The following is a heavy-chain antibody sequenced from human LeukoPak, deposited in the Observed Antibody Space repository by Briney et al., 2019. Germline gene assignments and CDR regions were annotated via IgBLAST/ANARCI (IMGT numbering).Heavy chain of an antibody. J-gene: IGHJ5*02. V-gene: IGHV4-30-4*01. CDR1: GGSISSGDYY. D-gene: IGHD6-13*01. Sequence: SETLSLTCTVSGGSISSGDYYWSWIRQPPGTGLEWIGYIYYSGSTYCNPSLKSRVTISVDTSKNQFSLKLSSVTAADTAVYYCARSIAAAGTGNLNWFDPWGQGTLVTVSS. CDR2: IYYSGST. CDR3: ARSIAAAGTGNLNWFDP.